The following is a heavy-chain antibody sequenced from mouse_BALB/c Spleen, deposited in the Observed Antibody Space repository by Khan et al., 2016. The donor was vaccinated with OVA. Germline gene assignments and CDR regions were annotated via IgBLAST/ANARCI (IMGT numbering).Heavy chain of an antibody. J-gene: IGHJ2*01. Sequence: EVELVESGGGLVKPGGSLKLSCVGSGFTFRTYAMSWIRQTPDKRLEWVASISSGGDTCFPDSVKGRFTISRDIARNILYLQLSSLRSDDTAIFYGAREDFGFHFDYWGQGTTLTVSS. D-gene: IGHD1-2*01. CDR2: ISSGGDT. V-gene: IGHV5-6-5*01. CDR1: GFTFRTYA. CDR3: AREDFGFHFDY.